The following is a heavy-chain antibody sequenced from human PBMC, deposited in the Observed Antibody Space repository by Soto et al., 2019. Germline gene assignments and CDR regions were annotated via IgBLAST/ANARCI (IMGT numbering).Heavy chain of an antibody. J-gene: IGHJ6*03. V-gene: IGHV4-34*02. D-gene: IGHD3-10*01. CDR2: INHKTKT. CDR1: GGSFNDYY. Sequence: QVQLQQWGAGLLRPSETLSLTCAVYGGSFNDYYWTWIRQPPGKGLEGIGEINHKTKTHHNPSLESRVTFSVDTSKNQFSLRLTSVTAADTALYYCARGEWMIRGADYYYYMDVWGKGTTVTVSS. CDR3: ARGEWMIRGADYYYYMDV.